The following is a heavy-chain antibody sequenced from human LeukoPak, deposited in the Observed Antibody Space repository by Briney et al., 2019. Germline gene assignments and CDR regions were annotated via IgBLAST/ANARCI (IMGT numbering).Heavy chain of an antibody. V-gene: IGHV3-23*01. D-gene: IGHD6-19*01. Sequence: GGSLRLSCAASGFTFSNFAMSWVRQAPGKGLEWVSGISGNGGITYYADSVKGRLTVSRDNSKNTLYLQMNSLRAEDTAVYYCARLRGSVAGPLRQAFDIWGQGTMVTVSS. CDR2: ISGNGGIT. CDR3: ARLRGSVAGPLRQAFDI. CDR1: GFTFSNFA. J-gene: IGHJ3*02.